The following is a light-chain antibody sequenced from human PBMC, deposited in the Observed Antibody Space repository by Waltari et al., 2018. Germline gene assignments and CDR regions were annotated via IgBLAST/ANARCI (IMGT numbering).Light chain of an antibody. CDR1: QTISRF. J-gene: IGKJ4*01. CDR3: QQTYNAPLT. V-gene: IGKV1-39*01. Sequence: DIQMTQSPSSLSASVGDRVTITCRASQTISRFLNWYQQKPGKAPNLLIYAASTLQSGVPSRFSGSGSGTDFTLTISSLHPEEFATYDCQQTYNAPLTFGGGTEVEIK. CDR2: AAS.